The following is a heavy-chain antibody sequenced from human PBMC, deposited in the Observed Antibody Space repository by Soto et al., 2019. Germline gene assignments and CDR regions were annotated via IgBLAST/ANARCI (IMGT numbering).Heavy chain of an antibody. CDR1: GGSISSSSYY. CDR2: IYYSGST. J-gene: IGHJ5*02. V-gene: IGHV4-39*01. Sequence: SETLSLTCTVSGGSISSSSYYWGWIRQPPGKGRAWFGSIYYSGSTYYNPSLNSCVTISVDTSKNQFSLKLSSVTAADTAVYYCARRGVRGVIIKENWFDPWGQGTLVTVSS. CDR3: ARRGVRGVIIKENWFDP. D-gene: IGHD3-10*01.